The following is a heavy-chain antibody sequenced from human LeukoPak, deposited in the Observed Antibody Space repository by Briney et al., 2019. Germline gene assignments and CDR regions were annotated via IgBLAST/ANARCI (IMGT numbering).Heavy chain of an antibody. V-gene: IGHV3-7*05. CDR3: ARDKSYGDSEDY. D-gene: IGHD4-17*01. CDR1: GFTFSNYW. CDR2: IKQDGSEK. Sequence: GGSLRLSCAASGFTFSNYWMSWVRQAPGKGLEWVANIKQDGSEKYFVDSVKGRFTISRDNAKSSLYLQMNSLRVEDTAMYYCARDKSYGDSEDYWGQGTLVTVSS. J-gene: IGHJ4*02.